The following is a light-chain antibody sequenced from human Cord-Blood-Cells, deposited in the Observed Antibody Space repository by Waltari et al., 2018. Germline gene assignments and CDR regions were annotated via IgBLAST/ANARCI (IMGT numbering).Light chain of an antibody. V-gene: IGLV2-14*03. Sequence: QSALTQPASVSGSPGQSITISCTGTSSDVGGYNYVSWYQQHPGKTPKLMIYDVSKRPSVVSISFSGSNSGNTASLTISGLQAEDEADYYCSSYTSSSTLVFGGGTKLTVL. CDR2: DVS. J-gene: IGLJ3*02. CDR1: SSDVGGYNY. CDR3: SSYTSSSTLV.